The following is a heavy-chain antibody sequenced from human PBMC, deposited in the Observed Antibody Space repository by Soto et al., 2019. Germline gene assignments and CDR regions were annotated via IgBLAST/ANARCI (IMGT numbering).Heavy chain of an antibody. CDR2: MNPNSGNT. J-gene: IGHJ3*02. V-gene: IGHV1-8*01. CDR1: GYTFTSYD. Sequence: ASVKVSCKASGYTFTSYDINWVRQATGQGLEWMGWMNPNSGNTGYAQKFQGRVTMTRNTSISTAYMELSSLRSEDTAVYYCARRGRYFDWLLARDAFDIWGQGTMVTVSS. CDR3: ARRGRYFDWLLARDAFDI. D-gene: IGHD3-9*01.